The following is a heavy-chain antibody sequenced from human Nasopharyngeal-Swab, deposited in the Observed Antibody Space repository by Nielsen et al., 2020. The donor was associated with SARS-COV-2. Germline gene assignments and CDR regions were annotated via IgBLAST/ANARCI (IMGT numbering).Heavy chain of an antibody. CDR3: ARAIYCSSTSCFGFDY. J-gene: IGHJ4*02. CDR1: GFTFSSYG. Sequence: GGSLRLSCAASGFTFSSYGMHWVRQAPGKGLEWVAVIWYDGSNKYYADSVKGRFTISRDNSKNTLYLQMNSLRAEDTAVYYCARAIYCSSTSCFGFDYWGQGTLVTVS. D-gene: IGHD2-2*01. CDR2: IWYDGSNK. V-gene: IGHV3-33*08.